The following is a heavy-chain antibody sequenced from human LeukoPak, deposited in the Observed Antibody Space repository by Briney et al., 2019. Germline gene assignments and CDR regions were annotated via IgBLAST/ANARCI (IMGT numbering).Heavy chain of an antibody. CDR1: GYSFTSYW. V-gene: IGHV5-51*01. D-gene: IGHD3-3*01. CDR2: IYPGDSDT. CDR3: ARRSYDFWSGYTFDY. Sequence: GESLKISCKGSGYSFTSYWIGWVRQMPGKGLEWMGIIYPGDSDTRYSPSFQGQVTISADKSISTAYLQWSSLKAPDTAMYYCARRSYDFWSGYTFDYWGQGTLVTVSS. J-gene: IGHJ4*02.